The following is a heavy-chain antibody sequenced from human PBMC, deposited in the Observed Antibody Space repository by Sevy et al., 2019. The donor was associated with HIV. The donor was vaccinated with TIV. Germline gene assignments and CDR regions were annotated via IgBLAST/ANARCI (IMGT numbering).Heavy chain of an antibody. CDR3: AGENAWGRGYS. D-gene: IGHD1-26*01. V-gene: IGHV4-59*08. CDR2: IYYNGHI. CDR1: GGSITSLY. Sequence: SETLSLTCTVSGGSITSLYWNWIRQPPGKGLEWIPNIYYNGHINYNPSLKSRVTLSLDTSKNQFSLRLSSVTAADTAMYYCAGENAWGRGYSWGQGTLVTASS. J-gene: IGHJ4*02.